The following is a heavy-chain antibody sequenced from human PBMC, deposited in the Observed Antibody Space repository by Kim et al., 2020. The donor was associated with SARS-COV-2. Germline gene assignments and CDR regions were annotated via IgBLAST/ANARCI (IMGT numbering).Heavy chain of an antibody. CDR3: ARDSTSVPHMSSGWDLGGMDV. V-gene: IGHV1-2*04. J-gene: IGHJ6*02. Sequence: SVKVSCKASGYTFTGYYMHWVRQAPGQGLEWMGWINPNSGGTNYAQKFQGWVTMTRDTSISTAYMELSRLRSDDTAVYYCARDSTSVPHMSSGWDLGGMDVWGQGTTVTVSS. CDR2: INPNSGGT. CDR1: GYTFTGYY. D-gene: IGHD6-19*01.